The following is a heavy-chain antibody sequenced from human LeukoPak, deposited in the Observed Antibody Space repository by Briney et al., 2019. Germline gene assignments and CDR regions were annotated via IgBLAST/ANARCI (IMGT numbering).Heavy chain of an antibody. V-gene: IGHV7-4-1*02. D-gene: IGHD5-12*01. CDR2: INTNTGNP. CDR3: ARGTSGYDFDY. CDR1: GYTFTSHF. Sequence: GASVKVSCKASGYTFTSHFMHWVRQAPGQGLEWMGWINTNTGNPTYAPGFTGRFVFSLDTSVSTAYLQISSLKAEDTAVYYCARGTSGYDFDYWGQGTLVTVSS. J-gene: IGHJ4*02.